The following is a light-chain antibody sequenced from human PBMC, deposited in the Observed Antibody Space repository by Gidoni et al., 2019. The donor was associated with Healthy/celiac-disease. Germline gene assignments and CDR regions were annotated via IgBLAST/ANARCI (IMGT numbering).Light chain of an antibody. Sequence: DIQMTQSPSSLSASVGDRVTITCRASQSISSYLNWYQQKPGKAPKLLIYAASSLQSGVPSRFSGSGSGTDFTLTISSLQPEVIATYYCQQSYSTLALTFGGGTKVEIK. CDR1: QSISSY. J-gene: IGKJ4*01. CDR2: AAS. CDR3: QQSYSTLALT. V-gene: IGKV1-39*01.